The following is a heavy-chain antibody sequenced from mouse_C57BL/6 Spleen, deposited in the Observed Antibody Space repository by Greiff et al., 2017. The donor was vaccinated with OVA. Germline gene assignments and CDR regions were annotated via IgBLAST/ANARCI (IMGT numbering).Heavy chain of an antibody. CDR3: ARDYYYGSSYEGDAMDY. D-gene: IGHD1-1*01. V-gene: IGHV3-6*01. J-gene: IGHJ4*01. CDR2: ISYDGSN. Sequence: VQLQQSGPGLVKPSQSLSLTCSVTGYSITSGYYWNWIRQFPGNKLEWMGYISYDGSNNYNPSLKNRISITRDTSKNQFFLKLNSVTTEDTATYYCARDYYYGSSYEGDAMDYWGQGTSVTVSS. CDR1: GYSITSGYY.